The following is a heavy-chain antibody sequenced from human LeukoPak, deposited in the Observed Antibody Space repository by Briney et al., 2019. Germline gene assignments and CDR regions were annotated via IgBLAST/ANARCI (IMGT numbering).Heavy chain of an antibody. CDR3: AKLNYYDSSGYNSQPFDY. CDR1: GFTFSSYG. V-gene: IGHV3-30*18. CDR2: ISYDGSNK. D-gene: IGHD3-22*01. J-gene: IGHJ4*02. Sequence: RSLRLSCAASGFTFSSYGMHWVRQAPGKGLEWVAVISYDGSNKYYADSVKGRFTISRDNSKNTLYLQMNSLRAEDTAVYYCAKLNYYDSSGYNSQPFDYWGQGTLVTVSS.